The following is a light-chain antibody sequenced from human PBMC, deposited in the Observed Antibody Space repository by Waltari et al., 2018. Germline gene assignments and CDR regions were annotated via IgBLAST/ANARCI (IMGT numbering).Light chain of an antibody. CDR3: LQYNSNPLT. J-gene: IGKJ4*01. Sequence: DIQMTQSQSSLSASAGDRVTITCRASQVISTFLNWYQQKPGKAPRRLIFGASTVETGVPSRFSGSGSRADFTLTISSLQPEDFATYFCLQYNSNPLTFGGGTKVEIK. V-gene: IGKV1-17*01. CDR1: QVISTF. CDR2: GAS.